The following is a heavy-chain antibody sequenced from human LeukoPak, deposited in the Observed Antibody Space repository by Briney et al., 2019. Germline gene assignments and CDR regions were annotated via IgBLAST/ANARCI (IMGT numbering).Heavy chain of an antibody. D-gene: IGHD2-15*01. CDR1: GGTFSSYA. V-gene: IGHV1-69*05. CDR2: IIPIFGTA. J-gene: IGHJ5*02. Sequence: GSSVNVSCKASGGTFSSYAISWVRQAPGRGLEWMGRIIPIFGTANYAQKFQGSVTIPTDESTSTAYMELSSLRSEDTAVYYCARGPPCSGGSCYSGWWFDPWGQGTLVTVSS. CDR3: ARGPPCSGGSCYSGWWFDP.